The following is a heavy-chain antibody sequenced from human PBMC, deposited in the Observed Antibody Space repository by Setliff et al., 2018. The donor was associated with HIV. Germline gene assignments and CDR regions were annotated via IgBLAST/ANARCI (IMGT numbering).Heavy chain of an antibody. CDR2: INPNDGAT. CDR1: GYTFTSYF. Sequence: ASVKVSCKASGYTFTSYFLHWVRQAPGQGLEWMGIINPNDGATTYAQNFEGRVTMTRDTSTNTVYMELRSLTSEDTVVFYCAREYHIEATYTRLANYFDSWGQGTLVTVSS. J-gene: IGHJ4*02. V-gene: IGHV1-46*01. D-gene: IGHD6-19*01. CDR3: AREYHIEATYTRLANYFDS.